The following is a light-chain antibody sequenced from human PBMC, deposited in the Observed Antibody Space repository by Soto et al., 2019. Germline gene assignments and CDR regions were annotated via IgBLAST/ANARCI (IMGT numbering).Light chain of an antibody. V-gene: IGKV3-15*01. CDR2: GAS. J-gene: IGKJ1*01. CDR1: QNVLSN. CDR3: QQYNNWPRT. Sequence: EIVMMQSPATLSVSPGERATLSCRASQNVLSNLAWYQQKPGQAPRLLIYGASTRATGIPARFSGSGSGTEFTLTISSLQSEDFAVYYCQQYNNWPRTFGQGTKVDIK.